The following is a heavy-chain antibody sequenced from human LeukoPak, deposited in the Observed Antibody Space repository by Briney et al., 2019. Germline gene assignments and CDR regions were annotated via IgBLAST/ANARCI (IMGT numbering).Heavy chain of an antibody. CDR1: GFTFTTYW. J-gene: IGHJ6*02. D-gene: IGHD5-18*01. Sequence: GVLGLSCAASGFTFTTYWMHWVRQAPGKGLVWVSHINSDGSITSYADSVKGRFTISRDNAKNTLYLQMNSLRAEDTAVYYCARDAVDTANAVWGQGTTVTVSS. CDR2: INSDGSIT. V-gene: IGHV3-74*01. CDR3: ARDAVDTANAV.